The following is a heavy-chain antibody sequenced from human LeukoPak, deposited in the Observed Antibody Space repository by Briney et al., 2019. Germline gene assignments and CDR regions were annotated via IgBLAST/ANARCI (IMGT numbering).Heavy chain of an antibody. CDR3: AREGRIASATPPLNWFDP. Sequence: AGGSLRLSCAASGFTFSGYWMSWVRQAPGKGLEWVANINQDGSEKSYVDSVKGRFTISRDNAKNSLYLQMNSLRAEDTAVYYCAREGRIASATPPLNWFDPWGQGTVVTVSS. J-gene: IGHJ5*02. D-gene: IGHD6-13*01. V-gene: IGHV3-7*01. CDR1: GFTFSGYW. CDR2: INQDGSEK.